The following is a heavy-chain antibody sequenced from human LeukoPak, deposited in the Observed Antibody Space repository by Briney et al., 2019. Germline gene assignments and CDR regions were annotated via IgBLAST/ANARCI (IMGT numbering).Heavy chain of an antibody. CDR2: IYYSGST. Sequence: SETLSLTCTVSGGSISSNYWNWTRQPPGKGLEWIGYIYYSGSTNYNPSLKSRVTISVDTSKSQFSLRLTSVTAADTAVYYCASGSAVAAAGDYWGQGTLVTVSS. D-gene: IGHD6-13*01. CDR1: GGSISSNY. J-gene: IGHJ4*02. V-gene: IGHV4-59*01. CDR3: ASGSAVAAAGDY.